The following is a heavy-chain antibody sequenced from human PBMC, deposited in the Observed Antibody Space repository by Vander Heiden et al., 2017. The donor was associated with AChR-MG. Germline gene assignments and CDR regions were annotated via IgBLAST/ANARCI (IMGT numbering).Heavy chain of an antibody. D-gene: IGHD3-3*01. Sequence: EVQLLESGGGLVQPGGSLRLSCTASGFTFSSYAMSWVRQAPGTGLEWVSTISGRGHIKYYADAVKGRFTISRDNSKNTLFLQMQSLRAEDTAVYYCASGCSLDDLWSGFTWGQGTLVTVSA. CDR1: GFTFSSYA. CDR2: ISGRGHIK. CDR3: ASGCSLDDLWSGFT. J-gene: IGHJ5*02. V-gene: IGHV3-23*01.